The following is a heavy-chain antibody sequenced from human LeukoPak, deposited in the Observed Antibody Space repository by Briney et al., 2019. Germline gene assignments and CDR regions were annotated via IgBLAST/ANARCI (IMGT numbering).Heavy chain of an antibody. CDR3: ARVYPPVGEYEQYHSYFDY. J-gene: IGHJ4*02. CDR2: IWYDGSNK. CDR1: GFTFSSYG. V-gene: IGHV3-33*01. Sequence: GRSLRLSCAASGFTFSSYGMHWVRQAPGKGLEWVAVIWYDGSNKYYADSVKGRFTISRDNSKNTLYLQMNSLRAEDTAVYYCARVYPPVGEYEQYHSYFDYWGQGTLVTVSS. D-gene: IGHD3-10*01.